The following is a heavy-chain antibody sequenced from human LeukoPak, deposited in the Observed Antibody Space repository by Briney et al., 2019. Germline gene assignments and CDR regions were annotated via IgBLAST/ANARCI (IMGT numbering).Heavy chain of an antibody. Sequence: PGGSLRLSCAASEFSIGSNYMTWVRQAPGKGLEWVSLIYSGGSTYYADSVKGRFTISRDNSKNTLYLQMNSLKAEDTAVYYCAKPARTDYADYWGRGTLVTVSS. CDR2: IYSGGST. CDR3: AKPARTDYADY. D-gene: IGHD1-14*01. CDR1: EFSIGSNY. J-gene: IGHJ4*02. V-gene: IGHV3-66*04.